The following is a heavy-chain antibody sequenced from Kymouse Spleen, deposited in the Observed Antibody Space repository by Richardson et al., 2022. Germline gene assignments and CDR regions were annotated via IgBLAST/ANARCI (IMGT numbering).Heavy chain of an antibody. CDR1: GFTFSSYD. V-gene: IGHV3-13*01. J-gene: IGHJ6*02. Sequence: EVQLVESGGGLVQPGGSLRLSCAASGFTFSSYDMHWVRQATGKGLEWVSAIGTAGDTYYPGSVKGRFTISRENAKNSLYLQMNSLRAGDTAVYYCARGPTTVHYYYGMDVWGQGTTVTVSS. D-gene: IGHD4-11,IGHD4-11*01. CDR2: IGTAGDT. CDR3: ARGPTTVHYYYGMDV.